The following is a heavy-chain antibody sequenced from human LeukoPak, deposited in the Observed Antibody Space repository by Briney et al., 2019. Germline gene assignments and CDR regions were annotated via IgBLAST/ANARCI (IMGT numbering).Heavy chain of an antibody. CDR3: AKNRGADY. J-gene: IGHJ4*02. CDR2: ISYDGSNK. V-gene: IGHV3-30*18. CDR1: GFTFSSYG. Sequence: PGRSLRLSCAASGFTFSSYGMHWVRQAPGKGLEWVAVISYDGSNKYYADSVKGRFTISRDNSKNTLYLQMNSLRAEDTAVYYCAKNRGADYWGQGTLVTVSS. D-gene: IGHD3-10*01.